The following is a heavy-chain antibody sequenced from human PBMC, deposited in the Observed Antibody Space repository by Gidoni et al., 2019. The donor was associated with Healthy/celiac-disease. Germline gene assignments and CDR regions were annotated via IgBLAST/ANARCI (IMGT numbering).Heavy chain of an antibody. CDR2: ISGSGGST. V-gene: IGHV3-23*01. Sequence: EVQLLESGGGLVQPGGSLRLSCAASGFTFSSYAMSWVRQAPGKGLEWVSGISGSGGSTYYADSVKSRFTISRDNSKNTLYLQMNSLRAEDTAVYYCAKDSCSSGCYYWGQGTLVTVSS. CDR1: GFTFSSYA. D-gene: IGHD6-19*01. J-gene: IGHJ4*02. CDR3: AKDSCSSGCYY.